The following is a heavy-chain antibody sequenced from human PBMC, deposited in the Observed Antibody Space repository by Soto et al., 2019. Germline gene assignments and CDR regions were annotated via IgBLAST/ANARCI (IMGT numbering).Heavy chain of an antibody. CDR1: GGTFSSYA. CDR3: ARMIPVRGAFSWFDP. CDR2: IIPIFGTA. J-gene: IGHJ5*02. V-gene: IGHV1-69*13. Sequence: SVKVSCTASGGTFSSYAISWVRQAPGQGLEWMGGIIPIFGTANYAQKFQGRVTITADESTSTAYMELSSLRSEDTAVYYCARMIPVRGAFSWFDPWGQGTLVTVSS. D-gene: IGHD3-10*01.